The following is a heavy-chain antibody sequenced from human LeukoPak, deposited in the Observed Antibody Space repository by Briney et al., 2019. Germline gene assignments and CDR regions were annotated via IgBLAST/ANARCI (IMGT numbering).Heavy chain of an antibody. CDR2: IYTSGST. V-gene: IGHV4-4*07. CDR3: AKSNGYGLVDI. D-gene: IGHD3-10*01. J-gene: IGHJ3*02. Sequence: PSETLSLTCTVSGGSISSYSWSWIRQPAGKGLEWIGRIYTSGSTNYNPSLKSRVTMSVDTSKNQFSLKLSSLTAADTAVYYCAKSNGYGLVDIWGQGTMVTVSS. CDR1: GGSISSYS.